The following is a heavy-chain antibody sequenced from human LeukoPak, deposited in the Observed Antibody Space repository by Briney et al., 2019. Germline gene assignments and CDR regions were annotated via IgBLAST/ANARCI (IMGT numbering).Heavy chain of an antibody. CDR1: GGSISSYY. D-gene: IGHD3-3*01. CDR2: IYTSGST. Sequence: SETLSLTCTVSGGSISSYYWSWIREPAGKGLEWIGRIYTSGSTNYNPSLKSRVTMSVDTSKNQFSLKLSSVTAADTAVYYCARGPGSGYPYYFDYWGQGTLVTVSS. V-gene: IGHV4-4*07. J-gene: IGHJ4*02. CDR3: ARGPGSGYPYYFDY.